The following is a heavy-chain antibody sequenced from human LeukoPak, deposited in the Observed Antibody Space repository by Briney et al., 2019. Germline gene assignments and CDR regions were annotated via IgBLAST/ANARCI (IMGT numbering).Heavy chain of an antibody. D-gene: IGHD4-17*01. CDR2: ISGSGSNT. CDR3: AKGGGDYSGDYYHYGMDV. Sequence: GGSLRLSCATSGFTFSSYAMSWVRQAPGKGLEWVSAISGSGSNTYYADSVKGRFTISRDNSKNTLYLQMSSLRAEDTAVYYCAKGGGDYSGDYYHYGMDVWGQGTTVTVFS. CDR1: GFTFSSYA. V-gene: IGHV3-23*01. J-gene: IGHJ6*02.